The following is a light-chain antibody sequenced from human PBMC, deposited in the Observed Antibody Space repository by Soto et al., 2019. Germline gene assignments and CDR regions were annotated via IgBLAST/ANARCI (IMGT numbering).Light chain of an antibody. CDR2: EVS. CDR1: SSDVGSYNL. CDR3: CSYAGSSTHVL. J-gene: IGLJ2*01. V-gene: IGLV2-23*02. Sequence: QSVLTQPASVSGSPGQSITISCTGTSSDVGSYNLVSWYQHHPGKAPKLMIYEVSKRPSGVSDRFSGSKSGSTASLTISGLQAEDEADYYCCSYAGSSTHVLFGGGTKVTVL.